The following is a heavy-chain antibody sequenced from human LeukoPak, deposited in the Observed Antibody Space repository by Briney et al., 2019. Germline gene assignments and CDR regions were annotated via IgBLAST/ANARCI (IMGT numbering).Heavy chain of an antibody. CDR2: IYYSGST. J-gene: IGHJ6*03. CDR3: ARVGGSGSYSYYYYMDV. Sequence: SETLSLTCTVSGGCISSYYWSWIRQPPGKGLECIGYIYYSGSTNYNPSLKSRVTISVDTSKNQFSLKLSSVTAADTAVYYCARVGGSGSYSYYYYMDVWGKGTTVTISS. CDR1: GGCISSYY. V-gene: IGHV4-59*01. D-gene: IGHD3-10*01.